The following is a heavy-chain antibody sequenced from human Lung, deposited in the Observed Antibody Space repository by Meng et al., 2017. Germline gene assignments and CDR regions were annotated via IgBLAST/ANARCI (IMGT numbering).Heavy chain of an antibody. V-gene: IGHV4-34*02. J-gene: IGHJ4*02. D-gene: IGHD4-23*01. CDR2: INDSRSS. Sequence: QVQLQQWGAGLLKPSETLYLTCPVYGGAFRDYYSSWFRQTPGKGLEWIGDINDSRSSNSNPSLKSRVTMSVDTTKKQFSQTLNSVTAADTAVYYCARGWLLSPPFYFDFWGRGVLVTVSS. CDR1: GGAFRDYY. CDR3: ARGWLLSPPFYFDF.